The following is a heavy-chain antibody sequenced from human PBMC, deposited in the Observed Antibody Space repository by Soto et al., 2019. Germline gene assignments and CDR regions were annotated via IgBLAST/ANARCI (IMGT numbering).Heavy chain of an antibody. CDR1: GGTFSSCT. V-gene: IGHV1-69*02. CDR2: IIPILGIA. CDR3: SRSIVVVTVLDY. J-gene: IGHJ4*02. D-gene: IGHD2-21*02. Sequence: SVKVSCKASGGTFSSCTISWVRQAPGQGLEWMGRIIPILGIANYAQKLQGRVTMTTDTSTSTAYMELMSLRSDDTAVYYCSRSIVVVTVLDYWGQGTLVTVSS.